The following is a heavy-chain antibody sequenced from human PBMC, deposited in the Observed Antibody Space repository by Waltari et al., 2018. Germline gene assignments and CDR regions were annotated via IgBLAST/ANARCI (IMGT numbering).Heavy chain of an antibody. J-gene: IGHJ6*02. CDR3: SRNFHDPQDV. CDR2: VWSGGDT. V-gene: IGHV3-53*01. CDR1: GFTVLHNY. D-gene: IGHD3-3*01. Sequence: EVQLVESGGGLIQPGGSLRLSCAASGFTVLHNYMPWVRQAPGKGLEWVSLVWSGGDTHYADSVKGRFTISRDNSKNTVYLQMHDLRAEDTAIYYCSRNFHDPQDVWGQGTTVIVSS.